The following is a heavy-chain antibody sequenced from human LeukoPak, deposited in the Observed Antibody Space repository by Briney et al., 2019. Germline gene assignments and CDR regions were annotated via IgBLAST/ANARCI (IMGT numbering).Heavy chain of an antibody. J-gene: IGHJ4*02. CDR2: IIPIFGTA. Sequence: GASVKDSCKASGGTFSSYAISWVRQAPGQGLEWMGGIIPIFGTANYAQKFQGRVTITADESTSTAYMELSSLRSEDTAVYYCARSEVLAIYDYVWGSYPQQLWGQGTLVTVSS. CDR1: GGTFSSYA. D-gene: IGHD3-16*02. V-gene: IGHV1-69*01. CDR3: ARSEVLAIYDYVWGSYPQQL.